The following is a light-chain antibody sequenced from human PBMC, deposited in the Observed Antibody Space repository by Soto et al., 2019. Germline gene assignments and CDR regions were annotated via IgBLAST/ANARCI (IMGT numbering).Light chain of an antibody. CDR3: CSYAGSSTFV. V-gene: IGLV2-23*03. Sequence: QSALTQPASVSGSPGQSITISCTGTSSDVGSYNLVSWYQQHPGKAPKLMIYEGSKRPSGVSNRFSGSKSGNTASLTISGLQAEDEADYYCCSYAGSSTFVXGTGTKVTVL. J-gene: IGLJ1*01. CDR1: SSDVGSYNL. CDR2: EGS.